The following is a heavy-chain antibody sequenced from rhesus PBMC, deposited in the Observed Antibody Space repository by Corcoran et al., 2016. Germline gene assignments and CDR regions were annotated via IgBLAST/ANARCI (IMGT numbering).Heavy chain of an antibody. Sequence: QLQLQESGPGLVKPSETLSVTCAVSGGSISSSYWSWIRQAPGKGLEWIGYIYGSGSSTNYNPSLKSRVTLSVDTSKYQLSLKLSSVTAADTAVYYCASSAQQRLVSFDYWGQGVLVTVSS. CDR3: ASSAQQRLVSFDY. J-gene: IGHJ4*01. CDR2: IYGSGSST. CDR1: GGSISSSY. D-gene: IGHD6S26*01. V-gene: IGHV4-169*02.